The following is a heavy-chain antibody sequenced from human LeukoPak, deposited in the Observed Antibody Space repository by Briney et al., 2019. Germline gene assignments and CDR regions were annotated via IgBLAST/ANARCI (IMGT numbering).Heavy chain of an antibody. CDR1: GFTFSSYA. Sequence: GGSLRLSCAASGFTFSSYAMSWVRQAPGKGLEWVSAISGSGGSTYYADSVKGRFTISRDNSKNTLYLQMNSLGAEDTAVYYCAKDLVVAAGVYYYYMDVWGKGTTVTVSS. CDR2: ISGSGGST. D-gene: IGHD2-15*01. CDR3: AKDLVVAAGVYYYYMDV. V-gene: IGHV3-23*01. J-gene: IGHJ6*03.